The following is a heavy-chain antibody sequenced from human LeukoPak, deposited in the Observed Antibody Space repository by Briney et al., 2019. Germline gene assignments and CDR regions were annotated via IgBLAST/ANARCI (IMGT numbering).Heavy chain of an antibody. CDR2: IKQDGSEK. V-gene: IGHV3-7*01. Sequence: GGSLRLSCAASGFTFSSYWMSWVRQAPGKGLEWVANIKQDGSEKYYVDSVKGRFTISRDNAKNSLYLQMNSLRAEDTAVYYCARDRLVDYYGSGTYHKGWFDPWGQGTLVTVSS. CDR3: ARDRLVDYYGSGTYHKGWFDP. J-gene: IGHJ5*02. D-gene: IGHD3-10*01. CDR1: GFTFSSYW.